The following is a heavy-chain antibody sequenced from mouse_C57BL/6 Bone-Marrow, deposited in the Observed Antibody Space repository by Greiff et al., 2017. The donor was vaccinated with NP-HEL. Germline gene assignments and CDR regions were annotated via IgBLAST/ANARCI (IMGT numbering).Heavy chain of an antibody. J-gene: IGHJ2*01. Sequence: EVQLVESGGGLVKPGGSLKLSCAASGFTFSDYGMHWVRQAPEKGLEWVAYISSGSSTIYYEDTVKGRFTISRDNARNTLFLQMTSLRSEDTAMYDCARPDYYGSSWGDYWGQGTTLTVSS. CDR3: ARPDYYGSSWGDY. V-gene: IGHV5-17*01. D-gene: IGHD1-1*01. CDR2: ISSGSSTI. CDR1: GFTFSDYG.